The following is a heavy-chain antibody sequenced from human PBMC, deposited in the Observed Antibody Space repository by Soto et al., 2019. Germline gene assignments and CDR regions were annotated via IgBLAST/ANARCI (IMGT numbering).Heavy chain of an antibody. J-gene: IGHJ4*02. CDR2: INHSGST. V-gene: IGHV4-34*01. Sequence: SETLSLTGAVYGGAFSGYYWSWIRQPPGKGLEWIGEINHSGSTNYNPSLKSRVTISVDTSKNQFSLKLSSVTAADTAVYYCARGLRWLVNFDYWGQGTLVTVSS. D-gene: IGHD6-19*01. CDR3: ARGLRWLVNFDY. CDR1: GGAFSGYY.